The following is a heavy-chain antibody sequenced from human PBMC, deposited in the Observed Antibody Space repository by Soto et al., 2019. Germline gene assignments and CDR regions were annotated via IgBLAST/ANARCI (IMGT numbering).Heavy chain of an antibody. D-gene: IGHD2-15*01. CDR2: VYYSGST. J-gene: IGHJ5*02. CDR1: GGSISSSSYY. V-gene: IGHV4-39*01. Sequence: QLQLQESGPGLVKPSETLSLTCTVSGGSISSSSYYWGWIRQPPGKGLEWIGSVYYSGSTYYNPSLKSRVTISVDTSKNQFSLKLRSVTAADTAVYYCARRIVVVVAATRGVASWFDPWGQGTLVTVSS. CDR3: ARRIVVVVAATRGVASWFDP.